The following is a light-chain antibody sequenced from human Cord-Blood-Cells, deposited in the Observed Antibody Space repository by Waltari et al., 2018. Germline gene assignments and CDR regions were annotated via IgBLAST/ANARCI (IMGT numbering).Light chain of an antibody. V-gene: IGKV4-1*01. CDR3: QQYYSTPYT. J-gene: IGKJ2*01. Sequence: EIVMTQSPDSLAVSLGERATINCKSSQSVLYSSNNKNYLAWYPQKPGQPPKLLIYWASTLESGVPDRFSGSGSGTYFTFTISSLQAEDVAVYYCQQYYSTPYTFGQGTKLEIK. CDR1: QSVLYSSNNKNY. CDR2: WAS.